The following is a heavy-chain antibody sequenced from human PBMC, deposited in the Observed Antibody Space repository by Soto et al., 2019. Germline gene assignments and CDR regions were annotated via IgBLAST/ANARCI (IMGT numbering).Heavy chain of an antibody. D-gene: IGHD3-22*01. Sequence: PSETLSLTCAVSGYSISSGYYWGWIRQPPGKGLKWIGSIYHSGSTYYNPSLKSRVTISVDTSKNQFSLKLSSVTAADTAVYYCARVYYDSSGYYYVDAFDIWGQGTMVTVS. J-gene: IGHJ3*02. CDR3: ARVYYDSSGYYYVDAFDI. V-gene: IGHV4-38-2*01. CDR2: IYHSGST. CDR1: GYSISSGYY.